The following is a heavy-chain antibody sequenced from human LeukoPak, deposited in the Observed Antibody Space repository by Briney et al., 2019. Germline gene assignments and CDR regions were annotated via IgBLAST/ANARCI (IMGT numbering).Heavy chain of an antibody. J-gene: IGHJ3*02. D-gene: IGHD6-25*01. CDR1: GGSFSSYY. Sequence: SETLSLTCAVYGGSFSSYYWSWIRQPAGKGLEWIGRIYTSGSTNYNPSLKSRVTMSVDTSKNQFSLKLSSVTAADTAVYYCARVGQAGAFDIWGQGTMVTVSS. CDR2: IYTSGST. V-gene: IGHV4-59*10. CDR3: ARVGQAGAFDI.